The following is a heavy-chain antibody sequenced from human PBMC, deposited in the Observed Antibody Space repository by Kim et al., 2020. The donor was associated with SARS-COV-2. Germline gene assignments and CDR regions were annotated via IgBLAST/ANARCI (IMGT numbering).Heavy chain of an antibody. V-gene: IGHV7-4-1*02. J-gene: IGHJ5*02. CDR2: INTNTGNP. D-gene: IGHD6-13*01. CDR3: ARDVPLYSSSSDWFDP. Sequence: ASVKVSCKASGYTFTSYAMNWVRQAPGQGLEWMGWINTNTGNPTYAQGFTGRFVFSLDTSVSTAYLQMSSLKAEDTAVYYCARDVPLYSSSSDWFDPWGQGTLVTVSS. CDR1: GYTFTSYA.